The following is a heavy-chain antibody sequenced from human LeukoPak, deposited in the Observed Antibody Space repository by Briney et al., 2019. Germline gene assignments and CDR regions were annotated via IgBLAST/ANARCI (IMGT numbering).Heavy chain of an antibody. CDR2: IKQDGSEK. Sequence: GGSLRLSCAASGFTFSSYWMSWVRQAPGKGLEWVANIKQDGSEKYYVDSVKGRFTIPRDNAKNSLYPQMNSLRAEDTAVYYCARVKDIVLMVYARYAFDIWGQGTMVTVSS. D-gene: IGHD2-8*01. CDR3: ARVKDIVLMVYARYAFDI. J-gene: IGHJ3*02. V-gene: IGHV3-7*01. CDR1: GFTFSSYW.